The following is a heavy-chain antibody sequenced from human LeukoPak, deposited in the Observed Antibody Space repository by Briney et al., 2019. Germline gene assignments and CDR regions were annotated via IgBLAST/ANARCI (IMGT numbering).Heavy chain of an antibody. V-gene: IGHV3-30*02. CDR2: IRSDNSKK. Sequence: GGSLRLSCGASGFTFSRSGMHWVRQAPGKGLGWVAFIRSDNSKKYYADSVKGRFTISRDNSKNTVYLQMGSLRAEDTAVYYCAVPPDSGGPHYWGQGTLVTVSS. CDR1: GFTFSRSG. J-gene: IGHJ4*02. D-gene: IGHD1-26*01. CDR3: AVPPDSGGPHY.